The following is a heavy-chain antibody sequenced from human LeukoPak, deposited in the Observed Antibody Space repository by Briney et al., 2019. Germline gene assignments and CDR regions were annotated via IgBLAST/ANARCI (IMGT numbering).Heavy chain of an antibody. CDR1: GYTFTSYD. D-gene: IGHD3-3*01. J-gene: IGHJ6*03. V-gene: IGHV1-8*01. Sequence: GASVKVSCKASGYTFTSYDINWVRQATGQGLEWMGWMNPNSGNTGYAQKFQGRVTMTRNTSISTAYVELSSLRSEDTAVYYCARESVLEWLFSNYYYYYMDVWGKGTTVTVSS. CDR2: MNPNSGNT. CDR3: ARESVLEWLFSNYYYYYMDV.